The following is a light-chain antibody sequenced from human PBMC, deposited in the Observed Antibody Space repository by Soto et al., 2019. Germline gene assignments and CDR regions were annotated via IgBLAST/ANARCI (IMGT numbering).Light chain of an antibody. Sequence: EIVMTQSPATLSVSPGERATLSCRASQSVSSNLAWYQQKPGQAPRLLIYGASTRGTGIPARFSGSGSGTEFTLTISSLQSEDFAVYYGQQYNNWPGTFGQGTKVEIK. CDR3: QQYNNWPGT. J-gene: IGKJ1*01. V-gene: IGKV3-15*01. CDR2: GAS. CDR1: QSVSSN.